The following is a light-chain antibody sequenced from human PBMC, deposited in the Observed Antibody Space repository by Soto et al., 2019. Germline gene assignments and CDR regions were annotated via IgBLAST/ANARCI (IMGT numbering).Light chain of an antibody. CDR3: LLSYSGAHVV. CDR1: TGAVTSGHY. CDR2: DTS. Sequence: QAVVTQEPSLTVSPGGTVTLTCGSSTGAVTSGHYPYWFQQKPGQAPRTLIYDTSNKHSWTPARFSGSLLGGKAALTLSGAQPEDVAEYYCLLSYSGAHVVFGGGTMLTVL. J-gene: IGLJ2*01. V-gene: IGLV7-46*01.